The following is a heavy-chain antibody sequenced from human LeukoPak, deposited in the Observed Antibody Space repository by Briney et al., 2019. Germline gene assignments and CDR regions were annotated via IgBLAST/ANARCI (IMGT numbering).Heavy chain of an antibody. CDR2: INTNTGNP. V-gene: IGHV7-4-1*02. J-gene: IGHJ6*02. D-gene: IGHD6-6*01. Sequence: GASVKVSCKASGYTFTSYAMNWVRQAPGQGLEWMGWINTNTGNPTYAQGFTGRFVFSLDTSVSTAYLQISSLKAEDTAVYYCARGRPFYYYYYGMDVWGQGTTVAVSS. CDR1: GYTFTSYA. CDR3: ARGRPFYYYYYGMDV.